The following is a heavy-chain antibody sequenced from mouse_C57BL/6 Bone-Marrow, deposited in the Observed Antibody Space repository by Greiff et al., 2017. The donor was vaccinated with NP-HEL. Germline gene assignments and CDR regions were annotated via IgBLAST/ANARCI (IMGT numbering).Heavy chain of an antibody. J-gene: IGHJ3*01. V-gene: IGHV2-5*01. CDR3: AKDTGLRRGPTLAY. CDR1: GFSLTSYG. D-gene: IGHD2-2*01. CDR2: IWRGGST. Sequence: VQLQQSGPGLVQPSPSLSISCTVSGFSLTSYGVHWVRQSPGKGLEWLGVIWRGGSTDYNAAFMSSLSITKNNSKSQVFFKMNSLQADDTAISDCAKDTGLRRGPTLAYWGQGTLVTVSA.